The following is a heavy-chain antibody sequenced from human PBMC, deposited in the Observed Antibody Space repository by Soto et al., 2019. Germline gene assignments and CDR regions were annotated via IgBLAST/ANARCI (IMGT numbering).Heavy chain of an antibody. CDR1: GDSVRNQY. V-gene: IGHV4-4*09. D-gene: IGHD3-16*01. CDR2: IYRSGST. J-gene: IGHJ6*03. CDR3: ARTLDYGHMDV. Sequence: QVQMQESGPGLVKPSETLSLTCTVSGDSVRNQYWSWIRRPPGRGLEWIGYIYRSGSTKYNPSLKSRLTISVDTSKNQFSLKLSSVTAADTAXXYCARTLDYGHMDVWGKGTTVTVSS.